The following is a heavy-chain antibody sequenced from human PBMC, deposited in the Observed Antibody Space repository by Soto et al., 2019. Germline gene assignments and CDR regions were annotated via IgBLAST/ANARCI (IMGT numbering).Heavy chain of an antibody. CDR1: GGSISSYY. Sequence: PSXTLSLTGTVSGGSISSYYCSWIRQPPGKGLQWIGQIYHSGSANYNPSLKSRVTISVHTSNSQFSLELSSVTAADTAVYYCARDYGDCFDFWGQGTLVTVS. D-gene: IGHD4-17*01. V-gene: IGHV4-59*12. CDR2: IYHSGSA. CDR3: ARDYGDCFDF. J-gene: IGHJ4*02.